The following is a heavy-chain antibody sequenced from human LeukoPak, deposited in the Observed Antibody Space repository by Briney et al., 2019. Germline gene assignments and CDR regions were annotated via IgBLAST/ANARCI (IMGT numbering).Heavy chain of an antibody. D-gene: IGHD6-13*01. CDR3: AKDASESSWYLDY. CDR1: GFTFSSYA. V-gene: IGHV3-23*01. J-gene: IGHJ4*02. Sequence: GGSLRLSCAASGFTFSSYAMSRVRQAPGKGLEWVSAISGSGGSTYYADSVKGRFSISRDNSKNTLYLQMNSLRAEDTAVYYCAKDASESSWYLDYWGQGTLVTVSS. CDR2: ISGSGGST.